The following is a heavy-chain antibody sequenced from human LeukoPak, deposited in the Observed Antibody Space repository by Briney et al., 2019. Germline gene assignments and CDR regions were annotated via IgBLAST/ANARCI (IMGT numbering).Heavy chain of an antibody. CDR2: IYYSGST. CDR3: ARGRRGYSYGLDY. J-gene: IGHJ4*02. D-gene: IGHD5-18*01. V-gene: IGHV4-59*01. Sequence: SSETLSLTCTVSGGSISSYYWSWIRQPPGKGLEWIGYIYYSGSTNYNPSLKSRVTILVDTSKNQFSLKLSSVTAADTAVYYCARGRRGYSYGLDYWGQGTLVTVSS. CDR1: GGSISSYY.